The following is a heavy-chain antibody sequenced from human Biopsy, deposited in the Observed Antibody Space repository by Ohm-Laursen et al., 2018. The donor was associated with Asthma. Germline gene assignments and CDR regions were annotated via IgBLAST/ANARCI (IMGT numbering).Heavy chain of an antibody. CDR2: IYYTGSD. CDR1: GGSFSGYY. V-gene: IGHV4-59*01. Sequence: GTLSLTCAVYGGSFSGYYWSWIRQPPGKGLEWLWYIYYTGSDNFNPSLKGRVTISVDTSKNQFSLRLNSVTAADTAVYYCARGPNYHGSGRAPIGMDVWGQGTTVTVSS. J-gene: IGHJ6*02. CDR3: ARGPNYHGSGRAPIGMDV. D-gene: IGHD3-10*01.